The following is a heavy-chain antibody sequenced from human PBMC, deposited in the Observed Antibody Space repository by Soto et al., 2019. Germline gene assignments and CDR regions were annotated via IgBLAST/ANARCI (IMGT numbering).Heavy chain of an antibody. D-gene: IGHD1-26*01. CDR2: IYASGSP. Sequence: SETLSLTRTISGGSVSVYYWSWIRQSTGQGLEWIGYIYASGSPYYNPSLRSRVTISADTSKNQISLKLTSPTAADTAVYYCARGVGSSPPQYWGRGTLVTVSS. CDR1: GGSVSVYY. V-gene: IGHV4-59*02. CDR3: ARGVGSSPPQY. J-gene: IGHJ4*02.